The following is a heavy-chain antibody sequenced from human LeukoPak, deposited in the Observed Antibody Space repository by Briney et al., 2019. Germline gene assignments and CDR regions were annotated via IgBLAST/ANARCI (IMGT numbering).Heavy chain of an antibody. CDR2: ISSRGSTT. CDR1: GFTFRSYE. Sequence: GRSLSLFYQPSGFTFRSYEMNWARLAPGEGLECVSYISSRGSTTYYADSVKGRFTISRDNAKNSLYLKRNSLRAEDTAVYYCARSHEYYYYMDVWGKGTTVTVSS. CDR3: ARSHEYYYYMDV. V-gene: IGHV3-48*03. J-gene: IGHJ6*03.